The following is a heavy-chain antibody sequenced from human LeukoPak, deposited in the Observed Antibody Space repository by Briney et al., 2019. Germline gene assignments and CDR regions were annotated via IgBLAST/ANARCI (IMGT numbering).Heavy chain of an antibody. CDR1: GGSISTYY. V-gene: IGHV4-39*07. J-gene: IGHJ4*02. CDR3: ARNIVVVPAAPLYFDY. D-gene: IGHD2-2*01. Sequence: SETLSLTRTVSGGSISTYYWGWIRQPPGKGLEWIGSIYYSGSTYYNPSLKSRVTISVDTSKNQFSLKLSSVTAADTAVYYCARNIVVVPAAPLYFDYWGQGTLVTVSS. CDR2: IYYSGST.